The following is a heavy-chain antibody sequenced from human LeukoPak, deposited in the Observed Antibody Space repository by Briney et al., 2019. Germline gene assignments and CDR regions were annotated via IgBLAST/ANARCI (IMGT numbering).Heavy chain of an antibody. V-gene: IGHV1-2*02. Sequence: ASVKVSCKASGYTFTGYYMHWVRQAPGQGLEWMGWINPNSGGTKYTQKFQGRVTMTRDTSISTAYMELSRLTSDDTAVYYCASGGERYSSGWYGDYWGQGTLVTVSS. CDR2: INPNSGGT. CDR3: ASGGERYSSGWYGDY. D-gene: IGHD6-19*01. J-gene: IGHJ4*02. CDR1: GYTFTGYY.